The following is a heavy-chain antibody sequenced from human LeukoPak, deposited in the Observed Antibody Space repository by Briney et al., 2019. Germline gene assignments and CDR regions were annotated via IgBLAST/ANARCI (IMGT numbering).Heavy chain of an antibody. V-gene: IGHV3-30*18. CDR2: ISYDGSNK. J-gene: IGHJ6*02. CDR3: AKGWPGMDV. Sequence: GGSLRLSCAASGFTFSSYGMHWVRQAPGKGLEWVAVISYDGSNKYYADSVKGRFTISRDNSKNTLYLQMNSLRAEDTAVYYCAKGWPGMDVWGQGTTVTVSS. CDR1: GFTFSSYG.